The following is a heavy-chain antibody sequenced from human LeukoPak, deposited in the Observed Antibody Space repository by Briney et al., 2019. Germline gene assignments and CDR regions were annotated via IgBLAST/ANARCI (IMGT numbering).Heavy chain of an antibody. Sequence: GGSLRLSCAASGFTFSSYNMNWVRQAPGKGLEWLLYISSSSSPIYYADSVKGRFTISRDNAKNSLYLQMNSLRAEDTAVYYCARAKYYYDSPPAFDIWGQGTMATVSS. V-gene: IGHV3-48*01. CDR1: GFTFSSYN. D-gene: IGHD3-22*01. CDR2: ISSSSSPI. J-gene: IGHJ3*02. CDR3: ARAKYYYDSPPAFDI.